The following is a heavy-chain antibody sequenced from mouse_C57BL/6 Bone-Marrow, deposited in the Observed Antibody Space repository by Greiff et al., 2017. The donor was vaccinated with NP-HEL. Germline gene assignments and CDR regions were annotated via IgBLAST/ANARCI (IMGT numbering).Heavy chain of an antibody. CDR1: GYSITSGYY. J-gene: IGHJ2*01. Sequence: ESGPGLVKPSQSLSLTCSVTGYSITSGYYWNWIRQFPGNKLEWMGYISYDGSNNYNPSLKNRISITRDTSKNQFFLKLNSVTTEDTATYYCARVGYDYDVDYWGQGTTLTVSS. D-gene: IGHD2-4*01. V-gene: IGHV3-6*01. CDR3: ARVGYDYDVDY. CDR2: ISYDGSN.